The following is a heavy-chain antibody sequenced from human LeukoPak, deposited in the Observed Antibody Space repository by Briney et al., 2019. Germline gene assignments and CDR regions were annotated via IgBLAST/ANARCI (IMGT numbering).Heavy chain of an antibody. V-gene: IGHV2-5*02. J-gene: IGHJ4*02. CDR1: GLVLSTPGEG. Sequence: AACPTLSKQTQTYTLTCTFSGLVLSTPGEGVGWMRQPTGKALESHAAIYWDDDKRYNPSLKSRLTITKDTSKHQVVLTMTSMDPVDTATYYCAFSNVAVAGTPYFVYWGEGTLVTVSS. CDR3: AFSNVAVAGTPYFVY. CDR2: IYWDDDK. D-gene: IGHD6-19*01.